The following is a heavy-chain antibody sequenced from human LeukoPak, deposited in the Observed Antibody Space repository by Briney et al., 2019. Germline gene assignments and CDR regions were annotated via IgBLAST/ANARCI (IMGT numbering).Heavy chain of an antibody. V-gene: IGHV1-69*04. D-gene: IGHD4-17*01. Sequence: ASVKVSCKASGGTFSSYAISWVRQAPGQGLEWMGRIIPILGIANYAQKFQGRVTITADKSTSTAYMELSSLRSEDTAVYYCARDQGDYPYHYYGMDVWGQGTTVTVSS. CDR1: GGTFSSYA. CDR2: IIPILGIA. J-gene: IGHJ6*02. CDR3: ARDQGDYPYHYYGMDV.